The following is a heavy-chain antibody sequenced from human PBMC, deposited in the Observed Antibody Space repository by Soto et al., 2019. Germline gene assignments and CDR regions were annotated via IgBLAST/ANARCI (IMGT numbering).Heavy chain of an antibody. D-gene: IGHD4-17*01. Sequence: QVQLVESGGGVVQPGSSLRLSCAASGFTFSRYGIHWVRQSPGKGLEWVRFLSYDGGKTYYVDSVRGRFTISRDNSNNILYLQMRSLRAEDTAVYFCAIEVRANLNDFGDYEWFDPWGQGTLVTVSS. CDR2: LSYDGGKT. J-gene: IGHJ5*02. CDR3: AIEVRANLNDFGDYEWFDP. V-gene: IGHV3-30*03. CDR1: GFTFSRYG.